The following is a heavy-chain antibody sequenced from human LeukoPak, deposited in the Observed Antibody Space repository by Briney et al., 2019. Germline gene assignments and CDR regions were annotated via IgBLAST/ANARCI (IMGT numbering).Heavy chain of an antibody. CDR2: ISYDGSNK. V-gene: IGHV3-30-3*01. J-gene: IGHJ4*02. D-gene: IGHD3-10*01. CDR1: GFTFSSYA. CDR3: AGEHVWELAYFDY. Sequence: GGSLRLSCAASGFTFSSYAMHWVRQAPGKGLEWVAVISYDGSNKYYADSVKGRFTISRDNSKNTLYLQMNSLRAEDTAVYYCAGEHVWELAYFDYWGQGTLVTVSS.